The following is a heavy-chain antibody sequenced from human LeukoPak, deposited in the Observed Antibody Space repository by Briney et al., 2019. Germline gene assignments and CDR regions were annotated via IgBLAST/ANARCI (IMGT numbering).Heavy chain of an antibody. D-gene: IGHD3-3*01. Sequence: PSETLSLTCTVSGGSISSSSYYWGWVRQPPGKGLEWLGSIYYTGSTYYKPSLKSRVTISVDTSKNQFSLTVSSVTAADTAVYYCARQGRRMGYDFWSGYRHFDYWGQGTLVTVSS. J-gene: IGHJ4*02. CDR2: IYYTGST. V-gene: IGHV4-39*01. CDR3: ARQGRRMGYDFWSGYRHFDY. CDR1: GGSISSSSYY.